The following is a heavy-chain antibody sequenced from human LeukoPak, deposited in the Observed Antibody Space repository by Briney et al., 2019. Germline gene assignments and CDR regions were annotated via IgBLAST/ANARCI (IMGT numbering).Heavy chain of an antibody. CDR3: ARFGIAAAVDY. D-gene: IGHD6-13*01. CDR1: GGSISSYY. J-gene: IGHJ4*02. Sequence: PSETLSLTCTVSGGSISSYYWSWIRQPPGKGLEWIGYIYYSGSTNYNPSLKSRVTISVDTSKNQFSLKLSSVTAADTAAYYCARFGIAAAVDYWGQGTLVTVSS. CDR2: IYYSGST. V-gene: IGHV4-59*01.